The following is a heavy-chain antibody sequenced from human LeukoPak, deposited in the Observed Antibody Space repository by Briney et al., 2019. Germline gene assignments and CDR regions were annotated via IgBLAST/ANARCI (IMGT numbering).Heavy chain of an antibody. J-gene: IGHJ6*02. D-gene: IGHD6-13*01. Sequence: GGSLRLSCAASGFTFSSYSMNWVRQAPGKGLEWISYISSSSSPIYYAGSVKGRFTTSRDNAKNSLYLQMNSLRVEDAAVYYCAKSGGQQLVAAYGMDVWGQGTTVTVSS. V-gene: IGHV3-48*04. CDR1: GFTFSSYS. CDR3: AKSGGQQLVAAYGMDV. CDR2: ISSSSSPI.